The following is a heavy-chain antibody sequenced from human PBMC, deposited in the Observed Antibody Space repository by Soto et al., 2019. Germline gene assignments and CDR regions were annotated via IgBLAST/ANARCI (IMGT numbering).Heavy chain of an antibody. CDR2: IYNSGTT. CDR1: GGSISSNH. V-gene: IGHV4-59*01. J-gene: IGHJ3*02. CDR3: ARGRLGSFSALDI. Sequence: PSETLSLTCTVSGGSISSNHWSWIRQPPGKGLEWIAYIYNSGTTSYNPSLKSRVIISADTSNSQVSLKLTSMTAADTAVYYCARGRLGSFSALDIWGRGTMVTVSS. D-gene: IGHD1-26*01.